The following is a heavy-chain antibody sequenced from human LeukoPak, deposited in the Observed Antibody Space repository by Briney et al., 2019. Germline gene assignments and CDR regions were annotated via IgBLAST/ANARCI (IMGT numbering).Heavy chain of an antibody. CDR3: AREDDNCSGGSCPLDY. V-gene: IGHV4-34*01. Sequence: SETLSLTCAVYGGSFSGYYWSWIRQPPGKGLEWIGEINHSGSTNYNPSLKSRVTISVDTSKNQFSLKLSSVTAADTAVYYCAREDDNCSGGSCPLDYWGQGTLVTVSS. CDR1: GGSFSGYY. J-gene: IGHJ4*02. CDR2: INHSGST. D-gene: IGHD2-15*01.